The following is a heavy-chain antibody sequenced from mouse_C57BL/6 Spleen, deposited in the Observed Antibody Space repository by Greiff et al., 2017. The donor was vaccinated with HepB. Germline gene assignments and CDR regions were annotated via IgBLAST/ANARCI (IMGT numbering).Heavy chain of an antibody. J-gene: IGHJ3*01. D-gene: IGHD1-1*01. CDR1: GYTFTGYW. CDR3: ARGLDYYGSSSSLFAY. Sequence: QVQLKQSGAELMKPGASVKLSCKATGYTFTGYWIEWVKQRPGHGLAWIGEILPGSGSPNYNAKFKGKATFTADTSSNTAYMQLSSLTTEYSAIYYCARGLDYYGSSSSLFAYWGQGTLVTVSA. CDR2: ILPGSGSP. V-gene: IGHV1-9*01.